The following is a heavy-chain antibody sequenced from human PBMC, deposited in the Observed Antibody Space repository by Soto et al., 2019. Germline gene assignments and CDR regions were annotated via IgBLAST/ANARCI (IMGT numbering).Heavy chain of an antibody. Sequence: GESLKTSGNGSGYSFTSYWSSWVRQMPGKGLEWMGSIDPSDSYNNYSPSFQGHVTISADKSISTAYLQLSSLKASDTAMYYCARHYGGNSDWFDAWGQGTPVTVSS. V-gene: IGHV5-10-1*01. D-gene: IGHD4-17*01. CDR1: GYSFTSYW. CDR2: IDPSDSYN. CDR3: ARHYGGNSDWFDA. J-gene: IGHJ5*02.